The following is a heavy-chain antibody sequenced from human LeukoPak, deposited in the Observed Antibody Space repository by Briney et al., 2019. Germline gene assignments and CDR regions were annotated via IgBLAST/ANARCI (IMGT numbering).Heavy chain of an antibody. V-gene: IGHV1-18*04. CDR2: IGAYNGDT. CDR1: GYTFTSFG. D-gene: IGHD2-15*01. Sequence: ASVKVSCKPSGYTFTSFGISWVRQAPGQGLEWMGWIGAYNGDTNYAQKFQGRVTMTTDTSMSTAYMDLRSLRSDDTAVYYCTRDHCRGDNCPSFDYWGQGTLVTVSS. J-gene: IGHJ4*02. CDR3: TRDHCRGDNCPSFDY.